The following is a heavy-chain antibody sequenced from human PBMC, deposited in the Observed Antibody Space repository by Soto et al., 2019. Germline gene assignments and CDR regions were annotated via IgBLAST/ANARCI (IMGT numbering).Heavy chain of an antibody. CDR3: AKNTCYGGTCDTAFRI. CDR2: IYHTGGT. J-gene: IGHJ3*02. D-gene: IGHD2-15*01. V-gene: IGHV4-4*02. CDR1: GVSISTDNW. Sequence: QVQLQESGPGLVKPSGTLSVTCAVSGVSISTDNWWSWVRQPPGKGLEWMGEIYHTGGTFYNPSLKSRATVSLDKSNNQFSLRLTSVTAADTAVYYCAKNTCYGGTCDTAFRIWGQGTTVTVSP.